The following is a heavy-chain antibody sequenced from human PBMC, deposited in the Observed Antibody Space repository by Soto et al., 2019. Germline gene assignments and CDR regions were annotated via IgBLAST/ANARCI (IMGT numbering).Heavy chain of an antibody. Sequence: EVQLVESGGGLVQPGGSLRLSCAASGFTFSSYWMHWVRQAPGKGLVWVSRINSDGSSTSYADSVKGRFTISRDNSKNTLYLQMNSLRAEDTAVYYCAKHPGDYYYGMDVWGQGTTVTVSS. V-gene: IGHV3-74*01. CDR3: AKHPGDYYYGMDV. CDR1: GFTFSSYW. D-gene: IGHD3-10*01. J-gene: IGHJ6*02. CDR2: INSDGSST.